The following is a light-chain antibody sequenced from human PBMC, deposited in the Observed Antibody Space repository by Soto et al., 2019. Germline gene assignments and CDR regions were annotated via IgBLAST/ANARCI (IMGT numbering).Light chain of an antibody. CDR2: DAS. CDR3: QQCYMGWT. V-gene: IGKV1-5*01. CDR1: QSIGRF. Sequence: SQITQSPSTLSAAVGGRVTSTCRASQSIGRFLAWYQHQPGKAPKLLIYDASTLESGVPSRFSGTGSGTELTFSTTRLQPEDFGTYYCQQCYMGWTFGQGTKVDIK. J-gene: IGKJ1*01.